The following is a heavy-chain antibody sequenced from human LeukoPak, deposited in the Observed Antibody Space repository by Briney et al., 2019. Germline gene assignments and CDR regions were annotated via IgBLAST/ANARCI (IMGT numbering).Heavy chain of an antibody. J-gene: IGHJ4*02. CDR3: ARDRPPAARIAARSPHIFDY. D-gene: IGHD6-6*01. CDR1: GYTFTSYG. Sequence: GASVKVSCKASGYTFTSYGISWVRQAPGQGLEWMGWISAYNGNTNYAQKLQGRVTMTTDTSTSTAYMELRSLRSDDTAVYCCARDRPPAARIAARSPHIFDYWGQGTLVTVSS. V-gene: IGHV1-18*01. CDR2: ISAYNGNT.